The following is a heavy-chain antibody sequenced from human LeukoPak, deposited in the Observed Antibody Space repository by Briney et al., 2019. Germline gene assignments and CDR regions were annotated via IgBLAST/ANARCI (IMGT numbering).Heavy chain of an antibody. D-gene: IGHD6-6*01. V-gene: IGHV3-21*01. J-gene: IGHJ2*01. CDR1: GFTFSSYN. Sequence: GGSLRLSCAASGFTFSSYNMNWVRQAPGKGLEWVSSISSSSYIYYADSVKGRFTISRDNAKNSLYLQMNSLRAEDTAVYYCARDRYSSSYAWYFDLWGRGTLVTVSS. CDR3: ARDRYSSSYAWYFDL. CDR2: ISSSSYI.